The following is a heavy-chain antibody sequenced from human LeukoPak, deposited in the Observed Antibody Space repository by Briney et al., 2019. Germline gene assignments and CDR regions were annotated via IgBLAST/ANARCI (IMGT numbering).Heavy chain of an antibody. D-gene: IGHD3-10*01. J-gene: IGHJ4*02. V-gene: IGHV1-69*13. CDR1: GYTFTSYY. CDR3: ARGGETMVRGVYPYFDY. Sequence: GASVKVSCKASGYTFTSYYMHWVRQAPGQGLEWMGGIIPIFGTANYAQKFQGRVTITADESTSTAYMELSSLRSEDTAVYYCARGGETMVRGVYPYFDYWGQGTLVTVSS. CDR2: IIPIFGTA.